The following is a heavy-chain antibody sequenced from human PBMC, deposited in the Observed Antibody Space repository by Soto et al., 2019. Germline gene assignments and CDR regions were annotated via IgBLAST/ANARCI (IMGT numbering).Heavy chain of an antibody. V-gene: IGHV4-59*01. Sequence: SETLSLTCTVSCGSISSYYWSWIRQPPGKGLEWIGYIYYSGSTNYNPSLKSRVTISVDTSKNQFSLKLSSVTAADTAVYYCARAPSVRGVIITGWFDPWGQGTLVTVSS. J-gene: IGHJ5*02. D-gene: IGHD3-10*01. CDR2: IYYSGST. CDR1: CGSISSYY. CDR3: ARAPSVRGVIITGWFDP.